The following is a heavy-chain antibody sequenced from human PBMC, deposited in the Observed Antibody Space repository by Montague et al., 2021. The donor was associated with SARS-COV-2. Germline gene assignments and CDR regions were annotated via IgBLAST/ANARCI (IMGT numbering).Heavy chain of an antibody. Sequence: SETLSLTCTVSGGSTASHYWNWIRQAPGKRPESIAYVYSNGATKYNPSLQNRVTISIDTSENQFSLRLNSVTAADTAVYFCARGWAFDPWGQGRLVTCSS. J-gene: IGHJ3*01. CDR3: ARGWAFDP. D-gene: IGHD6-19*01. CDR2: VYSNGAT. V-gene: IGHV4-59*08. CDR1: GGSTASHY.